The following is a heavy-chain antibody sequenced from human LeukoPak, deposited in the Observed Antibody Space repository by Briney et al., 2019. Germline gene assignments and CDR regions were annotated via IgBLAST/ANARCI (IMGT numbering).Heavy chain of an antibody. V-gene: IGHV3-9*03. CDR3: VKDIGSGSYRYGGYFDY. Sequence: GRSLRLSCAASGFPFDDKAMHWVRQAPGKGLEWVAGISRNSDSTGYADSVKGRFTTSRDNAKNSLYLQMDSLRAEDMALYYCVKDIGSGSYRYGGYFDYWGQGTLVTVSS. J-gene: IGHJ4*02. CDR2: ISRNSDST. CDR1: GFPFDDKA. D-gene: IGHD1-26*01.